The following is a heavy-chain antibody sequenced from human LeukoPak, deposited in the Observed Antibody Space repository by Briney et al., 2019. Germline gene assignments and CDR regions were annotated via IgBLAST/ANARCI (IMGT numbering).Heavy chain of an antibody. J-gene: IGHJ5*02. Sequence: ASVKVSCTASGYTFTSYYMHWVRQAPGQGLEWMGIINPSGGSTSYAQKFQGRVTMTRDMSTSTDYMELRSLKSEDTAVYYCARDNSVGDIAWWFDPWGQGTLVTVSS. D-gene: IGHD3-10*01. CDR3: ARDNSVGDIAWWFDP. CDR2: INPSGGST. V-gene: IGHV1-46*01. CDR1: GYTFTSYY.